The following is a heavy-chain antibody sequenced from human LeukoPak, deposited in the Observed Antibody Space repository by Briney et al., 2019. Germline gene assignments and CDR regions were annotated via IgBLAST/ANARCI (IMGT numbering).Heavy chain of an antibody. CDR1: GFTFSNAW. D-gene: IGHD1-1*01. CDR3: TTERTVGDLFDY. J-gene: IGHJ4*02. Sequence: GGSLRLSCAASGFTFSNAWTSWVRQAPAKGLEWVGRIKSKTDGGTTDYAAPVKGRFTISRDDSKNTLYLQMNSLKTEDTAVYYCTTERTVGDLFDYWGQGTLVTVSS. CDR2: IKSKTDGGTT. V-gene: IGHV3-15*01.